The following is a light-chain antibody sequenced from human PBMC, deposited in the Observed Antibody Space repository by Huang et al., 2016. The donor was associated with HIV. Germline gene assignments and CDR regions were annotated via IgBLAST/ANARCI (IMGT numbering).Light chain of an antibody. CDR2: GAS. CDR3: QQFDSFL. Sequence: IQLTQSPSSLSAAVGDRVTITCPASQDISSYLAWYQQKPGKAPNLLIYGASTLQSGVPSRFSGRGSGTVFILTISNLQPEDFATYYCQQFDSFLFGPGTKVDVK. V-gene: IGKV1-9*01. CDR1: QDISSY. J-gene: IGKJ3*01.